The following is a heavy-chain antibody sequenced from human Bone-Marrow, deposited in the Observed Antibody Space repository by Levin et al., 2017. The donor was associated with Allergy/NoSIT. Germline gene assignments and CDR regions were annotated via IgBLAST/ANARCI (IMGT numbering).Heavy chain of an antibody. V-gene: IGHV3-23*01. J-gene: IGHJ4*02. Sequence: PGGSLRLSCAASGFTFSSYAMSWVRQAPGKGLEWVSAISGSGGSTYYADSVKGRFTISRDNSKNTLYLQMNSLRAEDTAVYYCATKEYYYDSSGYGPTQPGFDYWGQGTLVTVSS. CDR3: ATKEYYYDSSGYGPTQPGFDY. D-gene: IGHD3-22*01. CDR1: GFTFSSYA. CDR2: ISGSGGST.